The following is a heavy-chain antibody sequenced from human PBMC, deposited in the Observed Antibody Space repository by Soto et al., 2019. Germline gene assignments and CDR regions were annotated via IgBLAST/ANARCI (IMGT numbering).Heavy chain of an antibody. CDR2: ISAYNGNT. J-gene: IGHJ4*02. Sequence: GASVKVSCRASGYTFTSYGISGVRQAPGQGLEWMGWISAYNGNTNYAQKLQGRVTMTTDTSTSTAYMELRSLRSDDTAVYYCARVGEHREFWSGYFDYLGQGTLVTVSS. CDR3: ARVGEHREFWSGYFDY. CDR1: GYTFTSYG. D-gene: IGHD3-3*01. V-gene: IGHV1-18*04.